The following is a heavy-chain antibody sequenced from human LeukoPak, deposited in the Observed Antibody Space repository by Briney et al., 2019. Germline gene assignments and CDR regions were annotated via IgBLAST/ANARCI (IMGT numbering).Heavy chain of an antibody. V-gene: IGHV1-69*13. D-gene: IGHD3-22*01. Sequence: ASVKVSCKASGDTFCRYGIGWVRQAPGQGLERMGGIIPLFGTANYAQKFQGRVTITADESTSTVYMELNSLRFEDTAVYYCAREWSYESSGYFFYYWGQGTLVTVSS. J-gene: IGHJ4*02. CDR1: GDTFCRYG. CDR3: AREWSYESSGYFFYY. CDR2: IIPLFGTA.